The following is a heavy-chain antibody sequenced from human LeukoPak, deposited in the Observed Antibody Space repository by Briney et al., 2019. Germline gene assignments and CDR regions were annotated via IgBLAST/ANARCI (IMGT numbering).Heavy chain of an antibody. J-gene: IGHJ4*02. CDR1: RFSFSSHA. D-gene: IGHD3-10*01. CDR2: ISSYENNM. Sequence: GGPLRLSCAASRFSFSSHAMHWVRQAPGLGLEWVAVISSYENNMYYVDSVKGRFTISRDNSRNTVYLQMNSLRPEDTAVYYCARSVVRGVLPYWGQGTLVTVSS. CDR3: ARSVVRGVLPY. V-gene: IGHV3-30*04.